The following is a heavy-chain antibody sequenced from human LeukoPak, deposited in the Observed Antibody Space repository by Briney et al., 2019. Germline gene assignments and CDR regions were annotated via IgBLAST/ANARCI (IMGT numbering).Heavy chain of an antibody. Sequence: GGSLRLSCAASGFTLSDYYMSWIRQAPGKGLEWVSYISGSGSTIYYADSVKGRFIISRDNAKNSLYLQMNSLRAEDTAVYYCARGDRYYYDSSGYYYWGQGTLVTVSS. D-gene: IGHD3-22*01. CDR1: GFTLSDYY. J-gene: IGHJ4*02. CDR3: ARGDRYYYDSSGYYY. V-gene: IGHV3-11*01. CDR2: ISGSGSTI.